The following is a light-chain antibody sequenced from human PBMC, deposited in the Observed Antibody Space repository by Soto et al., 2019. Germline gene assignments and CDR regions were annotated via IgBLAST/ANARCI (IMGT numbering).Light chain of an antibody. CDR2: GAS. J-gene: IGKJ5*01. CDR1: QSIRGT. Sequence: EIVMTQSPATLSVFPGERATLSCRASQSIRGTLAWYQQKPGQAPRLLIYGASTRATGIPARFSGSGSGTEFTLTISSLQSEDFAIYYCQQYNNWPPITFGQGTRLEIK. CDR3: QQYNNWPPIT. V-gene: IGKV3D-15*01.